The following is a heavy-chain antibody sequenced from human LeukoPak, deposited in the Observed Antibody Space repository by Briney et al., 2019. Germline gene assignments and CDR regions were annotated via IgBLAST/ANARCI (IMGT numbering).Heavy chain of an antibody. CDR1: GFTFSSYS. D-gene: IGHD1-20*01. CDR2: ITRSSTST. V-gene: IGHV3-21*01. J-gene: IGHJ5*02. CDR3: AGDNWNAAPGGFAP. Sequence: PGGSLRLSCAASGFTFSSYSMNWVRQAPGKGLEWVSSITRSSTSTYYTDSVGGRFTISRENAKNSLYLKMNSLRAEDTAVYYCAGDNWNAAPGGFAPWGRGTLFTVSS.